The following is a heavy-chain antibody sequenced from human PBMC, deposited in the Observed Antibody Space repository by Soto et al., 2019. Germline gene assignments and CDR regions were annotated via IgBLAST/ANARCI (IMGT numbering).Heavy chain of an antibody. V-gene: IGHV3-23*01. CDR2: ISNNGDTA. D-gene: IGHD3-16*02. J-gene: IGHJ4*02. CDR3: AKSRVFIGAIVTLLDS. Sequence: EVQLLESGGGLVQPGGSLKLSCATSGFTFSSYAMVWVGQAAEKGLEWVASISNNGDTAYYADSVKGRFTISRGNSENTLYLQMNGLRADDTALYFCAKSRVFIGAIVTLLDSWGQGTQVTVSS. CDR1: GFTFSSYA.